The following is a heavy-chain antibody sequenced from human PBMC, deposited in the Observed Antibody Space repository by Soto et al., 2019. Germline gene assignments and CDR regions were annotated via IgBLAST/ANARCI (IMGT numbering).Heavy chain of an antibody. CDR2: ISPYNDYT. CDR1: GYTFIRYG. D-gene: IGHD3-16*01. CDR3: ARGGYYDNTWGKLSHYGLDV. J-gene: IGHJ6*02. Sequence: QVQLVQSAAEVKKPGASVKVSCKASGYTFIRYGITWVRQAPGQGLEWMGWISPYNDYTIYAQKVXXRVNMTTDTSTXTXYXQLRSLKSDDTAVYYCARGGYYDNTWGKLSHYGLDVWGQGTSVTVSS. V-gene: IGHV1-18*01.